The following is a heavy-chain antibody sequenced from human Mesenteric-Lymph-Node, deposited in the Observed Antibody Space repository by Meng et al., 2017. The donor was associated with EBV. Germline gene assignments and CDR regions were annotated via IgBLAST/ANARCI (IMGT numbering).Heavy chain of an antibody. V-gene: IGHV4-4*02. J-gene: IGHJ4*02. Sequence: QVQLQEPDPGLVKPSGTLSLTCGVSGGSISNDHWWSWVRQPPGKGLEWIGEMYHSGSTNYNPSLKSRVTISVDKSKNQFFLNLNSVTAADTAVYYCARGREYSWGYWGQGTLVTVSS. CDR1: GGSISNDHW. CDR3: ARGREYSWGY. D-gene: IGHD4-11*01. CDR2: MYHSGST.